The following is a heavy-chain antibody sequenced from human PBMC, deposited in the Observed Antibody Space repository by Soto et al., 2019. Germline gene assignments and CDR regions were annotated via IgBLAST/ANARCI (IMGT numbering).Heavy chain of an antibody. D-gene: IGHD2-2*01. V-gene: IGHV4-39*07. CDR1: GGSISNSYS. Sequence: SETLSLTCTVSGGSISNSYSWGWIRQPPGKGLEWIGSIFYSGSTYYNPSLKSRVTISIDRSKNQFSLKLSSVTAADTAVYYCARVPAYWGQGILVTVSS. J-gene: IGHJ4*02. CDR2: IFYSGST. CDR3: ARVPAY.